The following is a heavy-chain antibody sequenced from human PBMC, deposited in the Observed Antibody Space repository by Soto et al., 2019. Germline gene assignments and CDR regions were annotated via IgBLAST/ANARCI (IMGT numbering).Heavy chain of an antibody. CDR3: TRDPDTLDYGDYNPYYYYGMDV. V-gene: IGHV3-49*03. D-gene: IGHD4-17*01. CDR2: IRSKAYGGTT. J-gene: IGHJ6*02. CDR1: GFTFGDYA. Sequence: GGSLRLSCTASGFTFGDYAMSWFRQAPGKGLEWVGFIRSKAYGGTTEYAASVKGRFTISRDDSKSIAYLQMNSLKTEDTAVYYCTRDPDTLDYGDYNPYYYYGMDVWGQGTTVTVSS.